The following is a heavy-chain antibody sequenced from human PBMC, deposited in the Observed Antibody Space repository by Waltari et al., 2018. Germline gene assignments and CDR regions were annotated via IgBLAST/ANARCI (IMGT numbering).Heavy chain of an antibody. CDR2: ISGSSTYI. Sequence: EVQLVASGGGLVKPGGSLRLSCAASGYTFSRYSMNWVRQAPGKGLEWVSSISGSSTYIYYADSVKGRFTISRDNAKKSLYLQMSSLRAEDTAVYYCARDPAITAPSDYWGQGTLVTVSS. CDR1: GYTFSRYS. V-gene: IGHV3-21*01. D-gene: IGHD1-20*01. CDR3: ARDPAITAPSDY. J-gene: IGHJ4*02.